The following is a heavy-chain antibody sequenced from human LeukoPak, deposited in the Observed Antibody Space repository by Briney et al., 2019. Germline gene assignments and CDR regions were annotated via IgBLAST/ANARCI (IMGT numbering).Heavy chain of an antibody. Sequence: ASVKVSCKASGYTFTSYGISWVRQAPGQGLEWMGRIIPILGIANYAQKFQGRVTITADKSTSTAYMELSSLRSEDAAVYYCARVSEDIVVVPSSYGMDVWGQGTTVTVSS. D-gene: IGHD2-2*01. CDR1: GYTFTSYG. J-gene: IGHJ6*02. CDR3: ARVSEDIVVVPSSYGMDV. CDR2: IIPILGIA. V-gene: IGHV1-69*04.